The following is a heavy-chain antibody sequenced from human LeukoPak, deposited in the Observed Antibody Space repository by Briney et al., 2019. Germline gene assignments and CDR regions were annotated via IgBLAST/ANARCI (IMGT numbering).Heavy chain of an antibody. V-gene: IGHV3-53*01. CDR2: IFRGGST. D-gene: IGHD4-17*01. CDR3: ARGMTTVTPLFDY. CDR1: GFTVSSNY. J-gene: IGHJ4*02. Sequence: GGSLRLSCAASGFTVSSNYMSWVRQAPGKGLEWVSVIFRGGSTYYADSVKGRFTISRDNSKNTLYLQMNSLRAEDTAVYYCARGMTTVTPLFDYWGQGTLVTVSS.